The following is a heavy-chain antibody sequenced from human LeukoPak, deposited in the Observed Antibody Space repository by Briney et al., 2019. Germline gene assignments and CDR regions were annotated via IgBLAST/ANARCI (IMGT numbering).Heavy chain of an antibody. J-gene: IGHJ3*02. CDR3: AKSQLVGATYALDI. CDR1: GFNFRSYA. CDR2: IRGSGGST. V-gene: IGHV3-23*01. Sequence: GGSLRLSCAASGFNFRSYAMSWVRQAPGKGLEWVSGIRGSGGSTFYADSVKGRFTISRDNSKNTLNLQMNSLRAEDTAVYYCAKSQLVGATYALDIWGQGTMVTVSS. D-gene: IGHD1-26*01.